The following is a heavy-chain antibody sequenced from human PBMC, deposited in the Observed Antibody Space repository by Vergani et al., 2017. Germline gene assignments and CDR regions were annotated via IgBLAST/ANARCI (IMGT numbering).Heavy chain of an antibody. J-gene: IGHJ6*02. D-gene: IGHD3-9*01. Sequence: EVQLVESGGGLVKPGGSLRLSCAASGFTFSSYAMSWVRQAPGKGLEWVSAISGSGGSTYYADSVKGRFTISRDNSKNTLYLQMNSLRAEDTAVYYCARETDTGSSVSYNYYAMDVWGQGTTVSVSS. V-gene: IGHV3-23*04. CDR2: ISGSGGST. CDR3: ARETDTGSSVSYNYYAMDV. CDR1: GFTFSSYA.